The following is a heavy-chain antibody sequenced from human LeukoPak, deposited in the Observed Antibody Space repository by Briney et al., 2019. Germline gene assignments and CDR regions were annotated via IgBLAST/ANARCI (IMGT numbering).Heavy chain of an antibody. CDR2: ISGGGGST. V-gene: IGHV3-23*01. Sequence: GGSLRLSCAASGFTFSSYAMSWVRQAPGKGLEWVSTISGGGGSTYHADSVKGRFTISRDNSKNTLYLQMNSLRAEDTAIYYCANQLQLVHYDFQRWGQGNLVTVSS. J-gene: IGHJ1*01. D-gene: IGHD6-13*01. CDR3: ANQLQLVHYDFQR. CDR1: GFTFSSYA.